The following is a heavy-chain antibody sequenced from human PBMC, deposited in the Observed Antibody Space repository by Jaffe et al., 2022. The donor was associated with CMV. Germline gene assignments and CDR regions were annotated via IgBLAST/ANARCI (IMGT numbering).Heavy chain of an antibody. Sequence: EVQLVESGGGLVQPGGSLRLSCAASGFTFSSYEMNWVRQAPGKGLEWVSYISSSGSTIYYADSVKGRFTISRDNAKNSLYLQMNSLRAEDTAVYYCARESSGYYYFDYWGQGTLVTVSS. CDR3: ARESSGYYYFDY. D-gene: IGHD3-22*01. V-gene: IGHV3-48*03. J-gene: IGHJ4*02. CDR1: GFTFSSYE. CDR2: ISSSGSTI.